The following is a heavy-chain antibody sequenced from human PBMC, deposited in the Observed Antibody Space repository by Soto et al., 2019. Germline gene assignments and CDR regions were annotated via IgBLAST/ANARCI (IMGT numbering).Heavy chain of an antibody. CDR3: ARLYYYDSSGYYYYFDY. V-gene: IGHV4-39*01. J-gene: IGHJ4*02. Sequence: SETLSLTCTVSGGSISSSSYYWGWIRQPPGKGLEWIGSIYYSGSTYYNPSLKSRVTISVDTSKNQYSLKLSSVTAADSVVYYCARLYYYDSSGYYYYFDYWGQGTLVTVSS. CDR2: IYYSGST. CDR1: GGSISSSSYY. D-gene: IGHD3-22*01.